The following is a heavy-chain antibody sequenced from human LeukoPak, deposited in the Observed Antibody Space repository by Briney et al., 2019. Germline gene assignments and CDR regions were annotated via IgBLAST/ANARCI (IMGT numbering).Heavy chain of an antibody. V-gene: IGHV3-21*01. Sequence: PGGSLRLSCAASGFIFSSYSMNWVRQTPGKGLEWVSFISGSSSYIYYADSMKGRFTISRDNGKNSLYLQMNSLRAEETAVYYCARDFAYSSGTNWFDPWGQGTLVTVSS. D-gene: IGHD6-19*01. CDR1: GFIFSSYS. CDR3: ARDFAYSSGTNWFDP. J-gene: IGHJ5*02. CDR2: ISGSSSYI.